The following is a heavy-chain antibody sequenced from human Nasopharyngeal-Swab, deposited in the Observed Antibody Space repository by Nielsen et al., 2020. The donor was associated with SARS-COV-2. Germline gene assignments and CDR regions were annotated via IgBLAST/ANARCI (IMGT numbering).Heavy chain of an antibody. CDR3: AKDTYYYDSSGYYPFDY. D-gene: IGHD3-22*01. Sequence: GESLKISCAASGFTYSSYDMSWVRQAPGKGLEWVSAISGSGGSTYYAESVKGRFTISRDNSKNTLYLQMNSLRAEDTAVYYCAKDTYYYDSSGYYPFDYWGQGTLVTVSS. V-gene: IGHV3-23*01. J-gene: IGHJ4*02. CDR2: ISGSGGST. CDR1: GFTYSSYD.